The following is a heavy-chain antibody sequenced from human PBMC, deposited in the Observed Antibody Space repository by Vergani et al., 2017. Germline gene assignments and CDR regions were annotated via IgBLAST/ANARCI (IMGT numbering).Heavy chain of an antibody. CDR2: IYYTGLT. V-gene: IGHV4-59*01. D-gene: IGHD3-22*01. J-gene: IGHJ4*02. CDR3: ARGYYRYHDGTGYWEFDY. Sequence: QVHLLESGPGLVKPSETLSLTCNVSGGSINNYYWNWIRQPPGKTLEWIGYIYYTGLTKYNPSFKSRVTTSVDTSKNQFSLKLSSVTAADTAVCYCARGYYRYHDGTGYWEFDYWGQGTLVTVSS. CDR1: GGSINNYY.